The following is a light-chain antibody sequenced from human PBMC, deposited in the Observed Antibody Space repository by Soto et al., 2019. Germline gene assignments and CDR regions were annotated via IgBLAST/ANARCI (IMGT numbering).Light chain of an antibody. Sequence: DIVMTQSPDSLAVSLGERATFNCKSSQSILDRSKNKYYLAWYQQKSGQPPKLLIYWSSLRESGVPDRFTGSGSGTDFTLTISSLQAEDGAVYYCQQYFTSPWTFGQGTKGE. CDR2: WSS. CDR1: QSILDRSKNKYY. J-gene: IGKJ1*01. V-gene: IGKV4-1*01. CDR3: QQYFTSPWT.